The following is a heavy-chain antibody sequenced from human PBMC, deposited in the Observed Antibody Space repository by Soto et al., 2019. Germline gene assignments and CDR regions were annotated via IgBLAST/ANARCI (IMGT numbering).Heavy chain of an antibody. CDR2: IIPIFGTA. Sequence: SVKVSCKASGGTFSSYAISWVRQAPGQGLEWMGGIIPIFGTANYAQKFQGRVTMTEDTSTDTAYMELSSLRSEDTAVYYCATLSGYYGSGSYYPLGFQHWGQGTLVTVSS. J-gene: IGHJ1*01. CDR3: ATLSGYYGSGSYYPLGFQH. CDR1: GGTFSSYA. D-gene: IGHD3-10*01. V-gene: IGHV1-69*06.